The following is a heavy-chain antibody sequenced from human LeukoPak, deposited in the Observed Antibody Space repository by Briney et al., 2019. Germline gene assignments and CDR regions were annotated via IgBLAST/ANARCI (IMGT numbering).Heavy chain of an antibody. CDR3: ARCYCSSTSCYREGFDY. V-gene: IGHV4-59*01. Sequence: SETLSLTCTVSGGSISSYYWNWIRQPPGKGLEWIGYISYSGSPNYNPSRKSRVTISVDTSKNQFSLKLSSVTAADTAVYYCARCYCSSTSCYREGFDYWGQGTLVTVSS. J-gene: IGHJ4*02. D-gene: IGHD2-2*01. CDR2: ISYSGSP. CDR1: GGSISSYY.